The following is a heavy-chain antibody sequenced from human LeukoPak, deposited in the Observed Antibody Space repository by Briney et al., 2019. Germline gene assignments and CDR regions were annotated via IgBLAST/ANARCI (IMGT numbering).Heavy chain of an antibody. V-gene: IGHV4-59*08. CDR2: IHYSGHT. CDR3: ARHGHDTSNYEAHFDY. Sequence: PSETLSLTCTVSGDSFSSYYWTWIRQPPGKGLEWIAYIHYSGHTNSNPSLKSRVTISIDTSKSQFSLELRSVTAADTAVYYCARHGHDTSNYEAHFDYWGQGALVTVSS. J-gene: IGHJ4*02. D-gene: IGHD3-22*01. CDR1: GDSFSSYY.